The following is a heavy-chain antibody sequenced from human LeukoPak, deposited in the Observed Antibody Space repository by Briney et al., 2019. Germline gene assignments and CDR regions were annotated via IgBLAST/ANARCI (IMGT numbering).Heavy chain of an antibody. Sequence: PGGSLRLSCAASGFTFSSYSMSWVRQAPGKGLEWVSIISGDGTTTEYADSVKGRFTISRDNSKNTLYLQMNSLRAEDTAVYYCAKDQIVVVPAAYWKVWGKGTTVTVSS. CDR1: GFTFSSYS. J-gene: IGHJ6*04. CDR3: AKDQIVVVPAAYWKV. D-gene: IGHD2-2*01. CDR2: ISGDGTTT. V-gene: IGHV3-23*01.